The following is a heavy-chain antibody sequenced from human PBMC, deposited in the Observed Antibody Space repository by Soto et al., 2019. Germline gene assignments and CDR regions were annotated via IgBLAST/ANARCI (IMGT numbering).Heavy chain of an antibody. Sequence: PGGSLRLSCASSGVTFSNYWMSLVRQAPGTGLEWVANIHQEGSQNYYVASVKGCFTISRDNAKSPLYLELNILRAEDKALYYCAKDVIYCESGTCYPQASDIWGQGTMVSVSS. J-gene: IGHJ3*02. CDR3: AKDVIYCESGTCYPQASDI. CDR2: IHQEGSQN. D-gene: IGHD2-15*01. V-gene: IGHV3-7*05. CDR1: GVTFSNYW.